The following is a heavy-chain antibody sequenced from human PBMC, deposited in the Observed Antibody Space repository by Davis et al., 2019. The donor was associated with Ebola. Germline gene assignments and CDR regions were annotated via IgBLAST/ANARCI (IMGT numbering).Heavy chain of an antibody. D-gene: IGHD1-7*01. CDR1: GFTFSSYA. CDR3: ARDVTPGVADVTPGVAEGTTMWYDAFDI. Sequence: PGGSLRLSCAASGFTFSSYAMHWVRQAPGKGLEWVAVISYDGSNKYYADSVKGRFTISRDNSKNTMYLQMNSLRAEDTAVYYCARDVTPGVADVTPGVAEGTTMWYDAFDIWGQGTMVTVSS. V-gene: IGHV3-30-3*01. J-gene: IGHJ3*02. CDR2: ISYDGSNK.